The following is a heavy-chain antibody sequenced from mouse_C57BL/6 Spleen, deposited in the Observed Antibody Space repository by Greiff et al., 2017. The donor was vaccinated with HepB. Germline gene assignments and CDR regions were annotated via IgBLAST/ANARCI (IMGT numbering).Heavy chain of an antibody. V-gene: IGHV1-59*01. CDR2: IDPSDSYT. Sequence: VQLQQPGAELVRPGTSVKLSCKASGYTFTSYWMHWVKQRPGQGLEWIGVIDPSDSYTNYNQKFKGKATLTVDTSSSTAYMQLSSLTSEDSAVYYCARSAGRDAMDYWGQGTSVTVSS. J-gene: IGHJ4*01. D-gene: IGHD4-1*01. CDR1: GYTFTSYW. CDR3: ARSAGRDAMDY.